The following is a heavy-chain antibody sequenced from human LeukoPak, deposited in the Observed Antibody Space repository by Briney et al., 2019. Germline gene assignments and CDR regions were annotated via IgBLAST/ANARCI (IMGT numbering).Heavy chain of an antibody. J-gene: IGHJ3*02. D-gene: IGHD3-3*01. V-gene: IGHV4-31*03. CDR2: IYYSGST. CDR3: ARVWNHDAFDI. Sequence: SETLSLTCTVSGGSISSGGYYWSWIRQHPGKGLEWIGYIYYSGSTYYNPSLKSRVTISVDTSKNQFSLKLSSVTAADTAVYYCARVWNHDAFDIWGQGTMVTVSS. CDR1: GGSISSGGYY.